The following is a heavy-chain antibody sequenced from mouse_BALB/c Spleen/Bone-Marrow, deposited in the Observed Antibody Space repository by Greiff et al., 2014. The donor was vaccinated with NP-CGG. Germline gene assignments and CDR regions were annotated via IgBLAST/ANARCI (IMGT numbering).Heavy chain of an antibody. V-gene: IGHV1-37*01. CDR1: GYSFTGHF. Sequence: VQLQQSGPELVKPGASVKISCEASGYSFTGHFMNWVKQSHGKSLEWIGRINPYNGDTFYNQKFKGKATLTVDKSSSTAHMELLSLTSEDSAVYYCGRGAYYYGSSYYFDYWGQGTTLTVSS. D-gene: IGHD1-1*01. CDR3: GRGAYYYGSSYYFDY. J-gene: IGHJ2*01. CDR2: INPYNGDT.